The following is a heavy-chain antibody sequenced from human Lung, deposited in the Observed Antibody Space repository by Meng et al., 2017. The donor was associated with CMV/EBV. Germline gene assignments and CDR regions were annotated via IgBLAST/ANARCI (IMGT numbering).Heavy chain of an antibody. D-gene: IGHD6-13*01. CDR3: ATRGGIAAAGEDY. Sequence: QVQLQQWGAGLLKPSETPSLTCAVYGGSFSGYYWSWIRQPPGKGLEWIGEINHSGSTNYNPSLKSRVTISVDTSKNQFSLKLSSVTAADTAVYYCATRGGIAAAGEDYWGQGTLVTVSS. V-gene: IGHV4-34*01. J-gene: IGHJ4*02. CDR2: INHSGST. CDR1: GGSFSGYY.